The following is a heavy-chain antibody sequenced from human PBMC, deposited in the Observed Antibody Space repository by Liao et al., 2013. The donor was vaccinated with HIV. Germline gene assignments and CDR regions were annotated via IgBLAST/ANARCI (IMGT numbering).Heavy chain of an antibody. CDR3: ARAVSSDNYHDAFDT. J-gene: IGHJ3*02. CDR1: GGSITSYY. CDR2: IYTSGST. D-gene: IGHD3-22*01. V-gene: IGHV4-4*07. Sequence: QVQLQESGPGLVKPSETLSLTCTVSGGSITSYYWSWIRQPPGKGLEWVGRIYTSGSTNYNPSLKSRVTMSVDTSKNQFSLRLSSVTAADTAVYYCARAVSSDNYHDAFDTWGQGTMVTVSS.